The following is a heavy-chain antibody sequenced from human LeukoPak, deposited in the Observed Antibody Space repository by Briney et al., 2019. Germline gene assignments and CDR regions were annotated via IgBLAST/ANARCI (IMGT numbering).Heavy chain of an antibody. D-gene: IGHD3-9*01. V-gene: IGHV1-46*01. J-gene: IGHJ3*02. CDR2: INPSGGST. CDR1: GYTFSSNY. Sequence: ASVKVSCKASGYTFSSNYMHWVRQAPGQGLEWMGIINPSGGSTSHAPRFQGRATMTTDTSTSTVYMELSSLRFEDTAVYYCARDLAGGNYNILTGYYSKAFDIWGQGTMATVSS. CDR3: ARDLAGGNYNILTGYYSKAFDI.